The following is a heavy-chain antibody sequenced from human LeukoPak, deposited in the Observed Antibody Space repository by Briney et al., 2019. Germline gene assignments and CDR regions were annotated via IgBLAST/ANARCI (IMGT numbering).Heavy chain of an antibody. CDR1: GFTISDYS. J-gene: IGHJ4*02. V-gene: IGHV3-48*02. Sequence: PGGSLRLSCAASGFTISDYSMNWVRQAPGKWLEWSSYIRKITTTTYYADPVRGRFASSRDNAKHAVYLQMNSLRDDDTAVYYCTRDPEALDYWGQGTLVTVSS. CDR2: IRKITTTT. CDR3: TRDPEALDY.